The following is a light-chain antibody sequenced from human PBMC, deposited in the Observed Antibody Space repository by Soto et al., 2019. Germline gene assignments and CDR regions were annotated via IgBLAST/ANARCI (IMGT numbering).Light chain of an antibody. CDR3: QSYDNGFLV. CDR2: AYN. Sequence: QAVVTQPPSVSGAPGQRVTISCTGSSSNIGAGYDVHWYQQLPGTAPKLLIYAYNNRPSGVPDRFSGSKSGASASLAITGLQADDEADYYCQSYDNGFLVFGGGTKLTVL. CDR1: SSNIGAGYD. V-gene: IGLV1-40*03. J-gene: IGLJ3*02.